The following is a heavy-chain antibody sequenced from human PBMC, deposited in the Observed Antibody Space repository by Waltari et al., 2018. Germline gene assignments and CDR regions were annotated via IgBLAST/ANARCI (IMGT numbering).Heavy chain of an antibody. J-gene: IGHJ4*02. CDR1: GFTVSSYW. Sequence: EVQLVESGGGLVQPGGSLRLSCEASGFTVSSYWMHVVRQTSGKGLVWVSRISSDGNTTTYADSVKGRFTSSRDNAKNTLYRQMNSLRAEDTALYYCARVEYTYGPYCFDSWGQGTPVTVSS. CDR3: ARVEYTYGPYCFDS. V-gene: IGHV3-74*01. D-gene: IGHD5-18*01. CDR2: ISSDGNTT.